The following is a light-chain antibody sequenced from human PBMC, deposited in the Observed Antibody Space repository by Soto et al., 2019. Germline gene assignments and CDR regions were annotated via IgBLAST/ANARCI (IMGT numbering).Light chain of an antibody. J-gene: IGLJ2*01. CDR1: SSNIGSNF. CDR2: TNN. V-gene: IGLV1-44*01. CDR3: SSYTSSSTVV. Sequence: QSVLTQPPSASGTPGQRVTISCSGSSSNIGSNFVYWYQHLPGTAPKLLIYTNNQRPSGVPDRFSGSKSGTSASLTISGLQAEDEADYYCSSYTSSSTVVFGGGTKVTVL.